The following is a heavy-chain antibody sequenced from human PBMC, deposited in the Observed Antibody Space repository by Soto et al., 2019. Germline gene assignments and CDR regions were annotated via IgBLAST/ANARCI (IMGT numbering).Heavy chain of an antibody. Sequence: SEILSLTCTVSGGSISSSSYYWGWIRQPPGKGLEWIGSIYYSGSTYYNPSLKSRVTISVDKSSSTAYLQWSTLEASDTAIYYCARLEAPRTTWFTGPYNWFDPWGEGTRVTVSS. V-gene: IGHV4-39*02. CDR2: IYYSGST. CDR1: GGSISSSSYY. J-gene: IGHJ5*02. CDR3: ARLEAPRTTWFTGPYNWFDP. D-gene: IGHD6-13*01.